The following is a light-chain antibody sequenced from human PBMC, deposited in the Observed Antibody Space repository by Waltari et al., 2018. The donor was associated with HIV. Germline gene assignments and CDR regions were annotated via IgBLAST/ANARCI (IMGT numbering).Light chain of an antibody. Sequence: SAVTQPASVSGLPGQSITISCTGDARDFVLDNFVSWYQPHPDKLPRLIVYDVDSRASGISARFSGSKSGHTASLNISGLRAEDEAHYYCASFTGDNTLLFGGGTKVTVL. CDR3: ASFTGDNTLL. CDR2: DVD. J-gene: IGLJ3*02. CDR1: ARDFVLDNF. V-gene: IGLV2-14*03.